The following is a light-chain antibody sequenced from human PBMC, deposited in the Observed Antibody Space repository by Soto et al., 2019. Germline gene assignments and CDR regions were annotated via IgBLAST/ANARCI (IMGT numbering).Light chain of an antibody. CDR3: QQRSNWLIT. J-gene: IGKJ5*01. Sequence: EIVLTQSPATLSLSPGERATLSCRASQSVSSYLAWYQQKPGQAPRLLIYDASNRATGIPARFSGSGSGTDVTLTINSLEPEDFAVYYCQQRSNWLITFGQGTRLEIK. CDR1: QSVSSY. V-gene: IGKV3-11*01. CDR2: DAS.